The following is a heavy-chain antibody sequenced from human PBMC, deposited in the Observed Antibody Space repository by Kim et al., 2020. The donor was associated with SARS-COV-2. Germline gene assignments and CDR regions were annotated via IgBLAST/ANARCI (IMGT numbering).Heavy chain of an antibody. CDR1: GFTFSSYS. J-gene: IGHJ4*02. D-gene: IGHD3-10*01. CDR2: ISSSSSYI. V-gene: IGHV3-21*01. Sequence: GGSLRLSCAVSGFTFSSYSMNWVRQAPGKGLEWVSSISSSSSYIYYADSVKGRFTISRDNAKNSLYLQMNSLRAEDTAVYYCARADITMVRGVIISHFDYWGQGTLVTVSS. CDR3: ARADITMVRGVIISHFDY.